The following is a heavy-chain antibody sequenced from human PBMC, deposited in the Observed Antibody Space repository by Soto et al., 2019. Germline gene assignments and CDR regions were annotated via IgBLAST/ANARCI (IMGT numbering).Heavy chain of an antibody. CDR1: RSTFSTYA. J-gene: IGHJ4*02. Sequence: SVMVSRTAPRSTFSTYAISGARPAPGQGLECMGGIIPIFGTANYAQKFQGRVTITADESTSTAYMELSSLRSEDTAVYYCASYVHYARTRCYADVDYWGEGALGTVSA. CDR2: IIPIFGTA. CDR3: ASYVHYARTRCYADVDY. D-gene: IGHD2-2*01. V-gene: IGHV1-69*13.